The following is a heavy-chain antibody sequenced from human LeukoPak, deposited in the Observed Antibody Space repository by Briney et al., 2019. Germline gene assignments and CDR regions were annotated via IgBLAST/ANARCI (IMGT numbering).Heavy chain of an antibody. CDR3: ARDFSDDSSGYYGELDY. D-gene: IGHD3-22*01. CDR1: GFTFSSYG. J-gene: IGHJ4*02. V-gene: IGHV3-48*04. CDR2: ISSSSSTI. Sequence: GRSLRLSCSASGFTFSSYGMHWVRQAPGKGLEWVSYISSSSSTIYYADSVKGRFTITRDNAKNSLYLQMNSLRAEDTAVYYCARDFSDDSSGYYGELDYWGQGTLVTVSA.